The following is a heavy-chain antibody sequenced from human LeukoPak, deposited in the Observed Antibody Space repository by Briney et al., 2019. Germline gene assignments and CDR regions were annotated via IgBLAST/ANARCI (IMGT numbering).Heavy chain of an antibody. V-gene: IGHV7-4-1*02. Sequence: ASVKVSCKASGYTFTSYAMNWVRQAPGQGLEWMGWIHPSTGNPTYAQGFTGRSVFSLDTSVSTTYLQIRSLKAEDTAVYYCARAFQSLGGLSLPDFWGQGTLVTVSS. CDR1: GYTFTSYA. J-gene: IGHJ4*02. CDR3: ARAFQSLGGLSLPDF. CDR2: IHPSTGNP. D-gene: IGHD3-16*02.